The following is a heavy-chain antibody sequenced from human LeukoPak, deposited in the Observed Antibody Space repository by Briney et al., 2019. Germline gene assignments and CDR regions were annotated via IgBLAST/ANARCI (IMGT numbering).Heavy chain of an antibody. CDR3: AKDLAVAGDDAFDI. CDR2: IRWNSGSI. J-gene: IGHJ3*02. V-gene: IGHV3-9*03. D-gene: IGHD6-19*01. CDR1: GFTFDDYA. Sequence: GGSLRLSCAASGFTFDDYAMHWVRQAPGKGLEWVSGIRWNSGSIGNTDSVKGRFSLSRDNRKNSLYLQMSSLRAEVMALYYCAKDLAVAGDDAFDIWGQGRMVSVSS.